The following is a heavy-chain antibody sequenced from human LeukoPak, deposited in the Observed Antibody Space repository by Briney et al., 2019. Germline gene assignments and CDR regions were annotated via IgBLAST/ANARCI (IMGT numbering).Heavy chain of an antibody. CDR3: ARGPWDDFWSGYYMY. Sequence: SETLSLTCTVSGGSISSYYWSWIRQPAGKGLEWIGRIYTSGSTNYNPSLKSRVTISVDTSKNQFSLKLSSVTAADTAVYYCARGPWDDFWSGYYMYWGQGTLVTVSS. CDR1: GGSISSYY. V-gene: IGHV4-4*07. J-gene: IGHJ4*02. D-gene: IGHD3-3*01. CDR2: IYTSGST.